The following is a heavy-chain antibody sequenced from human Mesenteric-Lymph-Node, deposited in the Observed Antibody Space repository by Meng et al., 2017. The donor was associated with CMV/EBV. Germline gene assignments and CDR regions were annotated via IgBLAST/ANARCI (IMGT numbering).Heavy chain of an antibody. CDR2: IIPIFSTA. CDR3: ARVIQPYDLPYWYFDL. V-gene: IGHV1-69*01. CDR1: GTSSNYA. J-gene: IGHJ2*01. D-gene: IGHD5-12*01. Sequence: GTSSNYAIGWGRKAPGQGLGWMVGIIPIFSTANDKKKYEGKVTITAAESTSTAYMELSSLRSEDTAVYYCARVIQPYDLPYWYFDLWGRGTLVTVSS.